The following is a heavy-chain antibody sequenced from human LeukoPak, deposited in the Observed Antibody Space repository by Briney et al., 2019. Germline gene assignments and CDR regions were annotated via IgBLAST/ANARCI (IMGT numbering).Heavy chain of an antibody. CDR2: VYYSGST. D-gene: IGHD2-15*01. V-gene: IGHV4-59*12. Sequence: SETLSLTCTVSGGSISSYYWSWIRQPPGKGLEWIGYVYYSGSTNYKPSLKSRVTISVDTSKNQFSLKLSSVTAADTAVYYCARGYKDIVVVVAATTGWFDPWGQGTLVTVSS. CDR3: ARGYKDIVVVVAATTGWFDP. CDR1: GGSISSYY. J-gene: IGHJ5*02.